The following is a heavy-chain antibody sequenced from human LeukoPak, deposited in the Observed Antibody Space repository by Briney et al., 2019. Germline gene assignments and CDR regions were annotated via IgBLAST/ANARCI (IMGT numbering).Heavy chain of an antibody. CDR3: ARGLAYCGGDCYSPFDY. D-gene: IGHD2-21*02. CDR2: IIPIFGTA. CDR1: GGTFSSYA. Sequence: SVKVSCKASGGTFSSYAISWVRQAPGQGLEWMGGIIPIFGTANYARKFQGRVTITTDESTSTAYMELSSLRSEDTAVYYCARGLAYCGGDCYSPFDYWGQGTLVTVSS. J-gene: IGHJ4*02. V-gene: IGHV1-69*05.